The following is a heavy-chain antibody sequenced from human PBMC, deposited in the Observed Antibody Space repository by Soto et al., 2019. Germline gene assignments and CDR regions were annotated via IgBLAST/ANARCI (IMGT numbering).Heavy chain of an antibody. D-gene: IGHD4-4*01. CDR3: ARTYCTTTACQAHGIDV. Sequence: SETLSLTCTVSGASMSTYYWSWVRQPAGKGLEWIGRIYTGGGTNYNPPLKSRITISVDTSGNQFSLKLSSVTAADTAVYFCARTYCTTTACQAHGIDVWGQGTTVTVSS. CDR1: GASMSTYY. J-gene: IGHJ6*02. V-gene: IGHV4-4*07. CDR2: IYTGGGT.